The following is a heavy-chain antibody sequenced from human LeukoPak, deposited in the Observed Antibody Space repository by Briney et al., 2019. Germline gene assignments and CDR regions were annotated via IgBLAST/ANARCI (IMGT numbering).Heavy chain of an antibody. CDR1: GFTFSSYW. J-gene: IGHJ6*03. Sequence: GGSLRLSCAASGFTFSSYWMHWVRQAPGKGLVWVSCINSDGSSTSYADSVKGRFTISRDNAKNTLYLQMNSLRAEDTAVYYCASWRWLPSHYYYMDVWGKGTTVTVSS. D-gene: IGHD5-24*01. CDR2: INSDGSST. V-gene: IGHV3-74*01. CDR3: ASWRWLPSHYYYMDV.